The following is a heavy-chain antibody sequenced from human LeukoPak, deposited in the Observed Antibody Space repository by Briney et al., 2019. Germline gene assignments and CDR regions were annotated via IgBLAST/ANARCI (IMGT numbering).Heavy chain of an antibody. CDR1: GYTFTGYY. Sequence: ASVKVSCKASGYTFTGYYMHWVRQAPGQGLEWMGWIKPNSGGTSYAQKFQGRVSMTRDTSISTAYMELSRLRSDDTAVYYCARARGDIVVVPAAIWFDPWGQGTLVTVSS. D-gene: IGHD2-2*01. J-gene: IGHJ5*02. CDR2: IKPNSGGT. V-gene: IGHV1-2*02. CDR3: ARARGDIVVVPAAIWFDP.